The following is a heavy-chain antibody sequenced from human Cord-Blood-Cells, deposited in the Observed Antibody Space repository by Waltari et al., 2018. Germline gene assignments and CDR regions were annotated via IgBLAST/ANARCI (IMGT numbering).Heavy chain of an antibody. CDR1: GASIRSSNW. J-gene: IGHJ4*02. CDR3: ARSSGIAAAAYYFDY. V-gene: IGHV4-4*02. Sequence: QVQLQESGPGLVKPSGTLSLTCAVSGASIRSSNWWSWVRQPPGKGREWIGEIYHSGSTNYNPSLKSRVTISVDKSKNQFSLKLSSVTAADTAVYYCARSSGIAAAAYYFDYWGQGTLVTVSS. CDR2: IYHSGST. D-gene: IGHD6-13*01.